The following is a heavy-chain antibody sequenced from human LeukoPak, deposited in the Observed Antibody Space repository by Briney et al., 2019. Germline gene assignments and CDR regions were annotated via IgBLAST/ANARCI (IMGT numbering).Heavy chain of an antibody. V-gene: IGHV3-7*05. CDR1: GFTFNTFW. CDR3: ARDNGGTGWVH. CDR2: IKQDGGEK. D-gene: IGHD6-19*01. J-gene: IGHJ4*02. Sequence: GGSLRLSCAASGFTFNTFWMSWVRQAPGKGPEWVANIKQDGGEKHYVGSVKGRFTIFRDNVESSLYLQMNSLRAEDTAVYYCARDNGGTGWVHWGQGTLVTVSS.